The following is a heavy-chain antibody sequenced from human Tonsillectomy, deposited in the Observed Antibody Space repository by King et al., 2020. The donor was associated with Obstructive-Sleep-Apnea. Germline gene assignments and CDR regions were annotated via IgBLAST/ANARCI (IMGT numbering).Heavy chain of an antibody. J-gene: IGHJ4*02. V-gene: IGHV3-30-3*01. Sequence: VQLVESGGGVVQPGRSLRLSCAASGFTFSNYPMHWVRQAPGKGLEWVAIISYDGSSKNYADSVKGRFTISRDNSKNTLYLQMNSLRAEDTAVYHCARSCGSFNPFDYWGQGTLVTVSP. CDR3: ARSCGSFNPFDY. CDR1: GFTFSNYP. CDR2: ISYDGSSK. D-gene: IGHD1-26*01.